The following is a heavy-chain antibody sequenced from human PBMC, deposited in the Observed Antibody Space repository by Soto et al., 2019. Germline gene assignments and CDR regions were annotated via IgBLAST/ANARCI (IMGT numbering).Heavy chain of an antibody. CDR3: ARRGQVGSGLAH. D-gene: IGHD1-26*01. V-gene: IGHV3-74*01. CDR1: GFTFSSYW. Sequence: EVQLVESGGGLVQPGGSLRLSFAASGFTFSSYWLHWVRQAPGKGLVWVSRINTDGSSTSYADSVKGRFTISRDNAKNTLYLQMTRLGAEDTAVYDCARRGQVGSGLAHWGHRTLVTVSS. J-gene: IGHJ5*02. CDR2: INTDGSST.